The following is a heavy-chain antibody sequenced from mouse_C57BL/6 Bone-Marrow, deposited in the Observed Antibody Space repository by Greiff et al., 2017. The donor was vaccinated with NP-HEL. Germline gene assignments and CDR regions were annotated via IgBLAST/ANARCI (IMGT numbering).Heavy chain of an antibody. CDR1: GYAFTNYL. J-gene: IGHJ2*01. CDR3: ARGRRNYYSDY. D-gene: IGHD2-12*01. CDR2: INPGSGGT. V-gene: IGHV1-54*01. Sequence: VQLQQSGAELVRPGTSVKVSCKASGYAFTNYLIEWVKQRPGQGLEWIGVINPGSGGTNYNEKFKGKATLTAEKSSSTAYMQLSSLTSEDSAVYFCARGRRNYYSDYWGQGTTLTVSS.